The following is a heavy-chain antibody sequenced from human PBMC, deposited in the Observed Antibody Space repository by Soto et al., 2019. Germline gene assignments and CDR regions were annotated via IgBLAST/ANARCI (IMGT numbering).Heavy chain of an antibody. CDR3: AKDPNHDYSFYYYYYYGMDV. V-gene: IGHV3-23*01. CDR1: GFTFSSYA. D-gene: IGHD4-4*01. Sequence: HPGGSLRLSCAASGFTFSSYAMSWVRQAPGKGLEWVSAISGSGGSTYYADSVKGRFTISRDNSKNTLYLQMNSLRAEDTAVYYCAKDPNHDYSFYYYYYYGMDVWGQGTTVTVSS. J-gene: IGHJ6*02. CDR2: ISGSGGST.